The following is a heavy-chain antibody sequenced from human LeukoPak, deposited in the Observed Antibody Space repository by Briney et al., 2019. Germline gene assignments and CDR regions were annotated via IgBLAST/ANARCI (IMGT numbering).Heavy chain of an antibody. D-gene: IGHD3-22*01. CDR2: IYYSGST. CDR1: GGSISSYY. CDR3: ALSSGYSDYFDY. V-gene: IGHV4-59*08. J-gene: IGHJ4*02. Sequence: SETLSLTCTVSGGSISSYYWSWIRQPPGKGLEWIGYIYYSGSTNYNPSLKSRVTISVDTSENQFSLKLSSVTAADTAVYYCALSSGYSDYFDYWGQGTLVTVSS.